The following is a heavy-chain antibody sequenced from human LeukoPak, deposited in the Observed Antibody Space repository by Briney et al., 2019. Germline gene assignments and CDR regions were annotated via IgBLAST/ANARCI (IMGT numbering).Heavy chain of an antibody. CDR2: IYHSGST. CDR3: ARGGSYDY. J-gene: IGHJ4*02. V-gene: IGHV4-38-2*02. CDR1: GYSISSGYY. D-gene: IGHD1-26*01. Sequence: SGTLSLTCTVSGYSISSGYYWGWIRQPPGKGLEWIGSIYHSGSTYYNPSLKSRVTISVDTSKNQFSLKLSSVTAADTAVYYCARGGSYDYWGQGTWSPSPQ.